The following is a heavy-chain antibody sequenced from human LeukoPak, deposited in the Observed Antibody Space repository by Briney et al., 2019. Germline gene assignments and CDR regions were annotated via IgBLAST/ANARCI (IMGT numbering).Heavy chain of an antibody. CDR2: IIPIFGTA. CDR1: GYTFTGYY. J-gene: IGHJ4*02. CDR3: ARDPPGRPYSSSSYG. D-gene: IGHD6-6*01. V-gene: IGHV1-69*06. Sequence: SVKVSCKASGYTFTGYYMHWVRQAPGQGLEWMGGIIPIFGTANYAQKFQGRVTITADKSTSTAYMELSSLRSEDTAVYYCARDPPGRPYSSSSYGWGQGTLVTVSS.